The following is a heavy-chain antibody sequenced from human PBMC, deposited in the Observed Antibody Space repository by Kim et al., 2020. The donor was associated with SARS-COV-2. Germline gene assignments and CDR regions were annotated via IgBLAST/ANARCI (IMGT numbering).Heavy chain of an antibody. D-gene: IGHD1-26*01. V-gene: IGHV4-39*01. CDR2: AYYSGNT. CDR3: ARRTRSFFSFDY. Sequence: SETLSLTCTVSGGSISSTSYYWGWIRQPPGKGLEWIGSAYYSGNTYYTPSLNSRLTISVHTSENQFSLELSSVTAADTAVFYCARRTRSFFSFDYWGQGILVTVSS. CDR1: GGSISSTSYY. J-gene: IGHJ4*02.